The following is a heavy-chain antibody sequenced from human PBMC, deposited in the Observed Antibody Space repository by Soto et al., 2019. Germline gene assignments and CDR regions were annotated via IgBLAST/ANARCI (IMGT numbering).Heavy chain of an antibody. CDR3: ARDLDFWSGYYVLGY. CDR1: GYTFTGYY. V-gene: IGHV1-2*04. D-gene: IGHD3-3*01. Sequence: ASVKVSCTASGYTFTGYYMHWVRQAPGQGLEWMGWINPNSGGTNYAQKFQGWVTMTRDTSISTAYMELSRLRSDDTAVYYCARDLDFWSGYYVLGYWGQGTLVTVSS. J-gene: IGHJ4*02. CDR2: INPNSGGT.